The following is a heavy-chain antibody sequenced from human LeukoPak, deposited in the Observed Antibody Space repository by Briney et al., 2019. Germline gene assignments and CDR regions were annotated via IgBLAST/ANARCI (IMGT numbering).Heavy chain of an antibody. D-gene: IGHD3-3*01. CDR2: INSDGSST. V-gene: IGHV3-74*01. J-gene: IGHJ6*03. CDR1: GFTFSSYW. Sequence: GGSLRLSCAASGFTFSSYWMHWVRQAPGKGLVWVSRINSDGSSTSYADSVKGRFTISRDNAKNTLYLQMNSLRAEDTAVYYCARVNKYYDFWSGYYYYMDVWGKGTTVTVSS. CDR3: ARVNKYYDFWSGYYYYMDV.